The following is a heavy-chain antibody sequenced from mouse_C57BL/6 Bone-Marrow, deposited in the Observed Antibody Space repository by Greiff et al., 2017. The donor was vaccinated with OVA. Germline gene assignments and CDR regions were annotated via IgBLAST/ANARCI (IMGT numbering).Heavy chain of an antibody. CDR1: GYTFTSYW. CDR2: IHPNSGSN. CDR3: ARRPHPYWYFDV. V-gene: IGHV1-64*01. Sequence: VKLQQPGAELVKPGASVKLSCKASGYTFTSYWMHWVKQRPGQGLEWIGMIHPNSGSNNYNEKFKSKATLTVDKSSSTAYMQLSSLTSEDSAVYYCARRPHPYWYFDVWGTGTTVTVSS. J-gene: IGHJ1*03.